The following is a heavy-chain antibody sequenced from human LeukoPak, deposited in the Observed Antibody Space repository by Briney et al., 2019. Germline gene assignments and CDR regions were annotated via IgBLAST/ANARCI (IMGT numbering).Heavy chain of an antibody. CDR1: GFTFSSYA. CDR2: ISYDGSNK. V-gene: IGHV3-30*01. J-gene: IGHJ4*02. D-gene: IGHD1-26*01. Sequence: GGSLRLCCAASGFTFSSYAMHRVRQAPAKGLEWVAVISYDGSNKYYADSVKGRFTISRDNSKNTLYLQMNSLRAEDTAVYYCAREVGAKAFDYWGQGTLVTVSS. CDR3: AREVGAKAFDY.